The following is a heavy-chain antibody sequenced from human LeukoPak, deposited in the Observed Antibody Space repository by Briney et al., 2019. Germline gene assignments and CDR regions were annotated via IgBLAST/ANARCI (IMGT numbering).Heavy chain of an antibody. CDR2: IYYSGST. D-gene: IGHD6-13*01. Sequence: PSETLSLTCTVSGGSISSSSYYWGWIRQPPGKGLEWIGSIYYSGSTYYNPSLKSRVTISVDTSKNQFSLKLSSVTAADTAVYYCARVVYSSSWYRGWFDPWGQGTPVVVSS. CDR1: GGSISSSSYY. CDR3: ARVVYSSSWYRGWFDP. J-gene: IGHJ5*02. V-gene: IGHV4-39*07.